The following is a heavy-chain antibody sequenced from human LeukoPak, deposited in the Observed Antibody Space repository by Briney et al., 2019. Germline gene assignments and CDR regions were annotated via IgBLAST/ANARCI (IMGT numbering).Heavy chain of an antibody. V-gene: IGHV3-74*01. CDR3: ARGRYSGYYDSRSYGLGDY. CDR2: FNSDGTRT. D-gene: IGHD3-22*01. Sequence: GGSLRLSCAASGFTFSSYRMHWVPQAPGKGRVWVSLFNSDGTRTSYADSVKGRSTISRDNAKNTLYLQINSLRAEDTAVYYCARGRYSGYYDSRSYGLGDYWGQGTLVTVSS. CDR1: GFTFSSYR. J-gene: IGHJ4*02.